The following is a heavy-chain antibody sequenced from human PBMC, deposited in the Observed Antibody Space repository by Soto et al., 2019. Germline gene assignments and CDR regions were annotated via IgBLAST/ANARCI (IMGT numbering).Heavy chain of an antibody. CDR1: GGTFSSYT. Sequence: PSVKVSCKASGGTFSSYTISWVRQAPGQGLEWMGRIIPILGIANYAQKFQGRVTITADKSTSTAYMELSSLRSEDTAVYYCAREMVRGVIGTFYMDVWGKGTTVTVSS. D-gene: IGHD3-10*01. J-gene: IGHJ6*03. V-gene: IGHV1-69*04. CDR3: AREMVRGVIGTFYMDV. CDR2: IIPILGIA.